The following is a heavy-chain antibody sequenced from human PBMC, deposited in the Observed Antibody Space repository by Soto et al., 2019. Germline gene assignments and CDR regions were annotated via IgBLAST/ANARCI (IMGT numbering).Heavy chain of an antibody. CDR2: IYYSGST. CDR3: ARGSLWSGYYTSWYYYYYGMDV. V-gene: IGHV4-30-4*01. D-gene: IGHD3-3*01. Sequence: SETLSLTCTVSGGSISSNYYYWSWIRQPPGKGLEWIGYIYYSGSTYYNPSLKSRVTISVDTSKNQFSLKLSSVTAADTAVYYCARGSLWSGYYTSWYYYYYGMDVWGQGTTVTVSS. CDR1: GGSISSNYYY. J-gene: IGHJ6*02.